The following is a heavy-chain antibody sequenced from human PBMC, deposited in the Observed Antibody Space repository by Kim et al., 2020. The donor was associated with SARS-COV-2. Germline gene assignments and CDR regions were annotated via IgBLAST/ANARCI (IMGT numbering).Heavy chain of an antibody. CDR3: ARGPHYDSYSGYSDYYYGMDV. J-gene: IGHJ6*02. D-gene: IGHD3-3*01. CDR2: IWLDGSDE. CDR1: GFNFNTYG. Sequence: GGSLRLSCSASGFNFNTYGMHWVRQAPGKGLEWVAVIWLDGSDEYYADSVRGRFTISRDNSKDTLYLQMRSLRAEDTAVYYCARGPHYDSYSGYSDYYYGMDVWGQGTTVTVSS. V-gene: IGHV3-33*01.